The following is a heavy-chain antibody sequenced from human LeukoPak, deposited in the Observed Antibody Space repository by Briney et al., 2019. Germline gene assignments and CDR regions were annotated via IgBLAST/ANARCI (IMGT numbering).Heavy chain of an antibody. V-gene: IGHV1-69*04. CDR1: GGTFSSYA. D-gene: IGHD6-13*01. Sequence: ASVKVSCKASGGTFSSYAIIWVRQAPGQGLEWMGRIIPILGIANYAQKFQGRVTITADKSTSTAYMELSSLRSGDTAVYYCARHGYSSSWNFDYWGQGTLVTVSS. CDR3: ARHGYSSSWNFDY. J-gene: IGHJ4*02. CDR2: IIPILGIA.